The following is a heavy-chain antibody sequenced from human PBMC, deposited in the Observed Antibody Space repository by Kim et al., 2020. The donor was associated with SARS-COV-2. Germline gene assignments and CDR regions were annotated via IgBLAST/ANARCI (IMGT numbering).Heavy chain of an antibody. Sequence: KGRITITRDNAKNSLYLQRNSLRAEDTAVYYCARDGPSGYSSSWTSNFDYWGQGTLVTVSS. J-gene: IGHJ4*02. D-gene: IGHD6-13*01. CDR3: ARDGPSGYSSSWTSNFDY. V-gene: IGHV3-11*06.